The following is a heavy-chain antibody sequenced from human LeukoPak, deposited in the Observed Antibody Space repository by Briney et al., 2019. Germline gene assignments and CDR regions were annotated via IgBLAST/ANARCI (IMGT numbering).Heavy chain of an antibody. CDR1: GGSFSGYY. J-gene: IGHJ4*02. Sequence: PSETLSLTCAVYGGSFSGYYWSWIRQPPGKGLEWIGEINHSGSTNYNPSLKSRVTISVDTSKNQFSLKLSSVTAADTALYYCARAAYYYDSGTYSYFDYWGQGTLVTVSS. V-gene: IGHV4-34*01. D-gene: IGHD3-10*01. CDR2: INHSGST. CDR3: ARAAYYYDSGTYSYFDY.